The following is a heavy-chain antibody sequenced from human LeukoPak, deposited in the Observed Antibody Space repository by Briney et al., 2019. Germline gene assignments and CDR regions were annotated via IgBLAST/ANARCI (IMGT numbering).Heavy chain of an antibody. V-gene: IGHV3-23*01. Sequence: GGSLRLSCAASGFTFSSYAMSWVRQAPGKGLEWVSAISGSGGSTYYADSVKGRFTISRDSSKNTLYLQMNSLRAEDTAVYYCARDPRRVIVVVPAAEDYWGQGTLVTVSS. CDR2: ISGSGGST. CDR1: GFTFSSYA. CDR3: ARDPRRVIVVVPAAEDY. J-gene: IGHJ4*02. D-gene: IGHD2-2*01.